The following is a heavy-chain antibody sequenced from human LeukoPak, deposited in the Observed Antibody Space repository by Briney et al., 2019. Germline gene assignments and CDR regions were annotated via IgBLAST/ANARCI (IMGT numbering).Heavy chain of an antibody. CDR2: IRYDGSNK. CDR1: GFTFRSYG. D-gene: IGHD3-9*01. Sequence: GGSLRLSCAASGFTFRSYGMHWVRQAPGKGLEWVAFIRYDGSNKYYADSVKGRFTISRDNSKNTLYLQMNSLRAEDTAVYYCAKDLYYDILTGYYPLDYWGQGTLVTVSS. CDR3: AKDLYYDILTGYYPLDY. J-gene: IGHJ4*02. V-gene: IGHV3-30*02.